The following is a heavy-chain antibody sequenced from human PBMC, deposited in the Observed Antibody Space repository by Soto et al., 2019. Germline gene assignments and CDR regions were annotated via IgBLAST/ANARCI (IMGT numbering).Heavy chain of an antibody. Sequence: SETLSLTCTVSGGSISSGGYYWSWIRQHPGKGLEWIGYIYYSGSTYYNPSLKSRVTISVDTSKNQFSLKLSSVTAADTAVYYCARVRQLDPKTAYYYGMDVWGQGTTVTVS. J-gene: IGHJ6*02. D-gene: IGHD2-21*02. V-gene: IGHV4-31*03. CDR2: IYYSGST. CDR1: GGSISSGGYY. CDR3: ARVRQLDPKTAYYYGMDV.